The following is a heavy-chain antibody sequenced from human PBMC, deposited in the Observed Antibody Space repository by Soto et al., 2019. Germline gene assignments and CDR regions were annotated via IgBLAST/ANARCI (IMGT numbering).Heavy chain of an antibody. V-gene: IGHV4-30-4*01. Sequence: QVQLQESGPGLVKPSQTLSLTCTVSGGSISTVDYWWSWIRQSPDMGLEWIGHIYDGGRNYNNPSLESRVTMSVDTSKSQLSLTLSSVSAADTAVYYCARGPSGDKVDSWGQGTLVTVSS. CDR3: ARGPSGDKVDS. CDR1: GGSISTVDYW. CDR2: IYDGGRN. J-gene: IGHJ4*02. D-gene: IGHD7-27*01.